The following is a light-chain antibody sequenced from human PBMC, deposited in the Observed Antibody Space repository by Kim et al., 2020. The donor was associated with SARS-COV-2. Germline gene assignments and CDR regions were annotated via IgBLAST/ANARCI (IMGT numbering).Light chain of an antibody. CDR2: YDS. CDR1: NIGSKS. V-gene: IGLV3-21*04. J-gene: IGLJ3*02. CDR3: QVWDTSSDHWV. Sequence: APGTPPRITCGANNIGSKSVHWYQQKPGQAPVLVIYYDSDRPSGIPERFSGSNSGNTATLTISRVEAGDEADYYCQVWDTSSDHWVFGGGTQLTVL.